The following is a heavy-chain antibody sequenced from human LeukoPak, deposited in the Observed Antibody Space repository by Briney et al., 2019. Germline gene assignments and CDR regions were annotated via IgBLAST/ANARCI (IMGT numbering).Heavy chain of an antibody. J-gene: IGHJ4*02. CDR1: GGSISSSNYY. CDR3: ARVRSSGWLDY. CDR2: INYSGST. Sequence: SETLSLTCTVSGGSISSSNYYWGWIRQPPGKGLEWIGSINYSGSTYYNPSLKSRVTISADTSKNQFSLKLSSVTAADTAVYYCARVRSSGWLDYWGQGTLVTVSS. V-gene: IGHV4-39*07. D-gene: IGHD6-19*01.